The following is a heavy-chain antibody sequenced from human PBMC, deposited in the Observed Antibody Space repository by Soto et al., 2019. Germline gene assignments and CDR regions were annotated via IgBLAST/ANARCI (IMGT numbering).Heavy chain of an antibody. CDR3: ASGAGGYYYRD. Sequence: KAWETLSLTCTVFGGSISSGGYYWSWIRQHPGKGLEWIGYIYYSGSTYYNPSLKSRVTISVDTSKNQFSLKLSSVTAADTAVYYCASGAGGYYYRDWGQGTLVTVSS. J-gene: IGHJ4*02. CDR1: GGSISSGGYY. D-gene: IGHD3-22*01. CDR2: IYYSGST. V-gene: IGHV4-31*03.